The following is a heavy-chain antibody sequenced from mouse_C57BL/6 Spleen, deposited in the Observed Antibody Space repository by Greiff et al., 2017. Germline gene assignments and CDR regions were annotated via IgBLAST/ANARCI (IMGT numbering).Heavy chain of an antibody. CDR3: ARGGYYFYYFDY. CDR1: GYTFTSYW. J-gene: IGHJ2*01. Sequence: VQLQQPGAELVRPGSSVKLSCKASGYTFTSYWMHWVKQRPIQGLEWIGNIDPSDSETHYNQKFKDKATLTVDKSSSTAYMQLSSLTSEDSAVYYCARGGYYFYYFDYWGKGTTLTVAS. V-gene: IGHV1-52*01. D-gene: IGHD2-3*01. CDR2: IDPSDSET.